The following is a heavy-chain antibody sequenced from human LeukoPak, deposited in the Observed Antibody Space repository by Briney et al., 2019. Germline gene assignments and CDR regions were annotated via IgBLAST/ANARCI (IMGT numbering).Heavy chain of an antibody. V-gene: IGHV3-23*01. D-gene: IGHD2-15*01. J-gene: IGHJ6*02. CDR3: AKDIGGLLDIVVVKTASGASLGLDV. Sequence: GGSLRLSCAASGFTFSGNAMTWIRQAPGKGLEWVSEISGSGGSTYYADSVKGRFTISRDNSKNTLYLQMNSLRAEDTAVYYCAKDIGGLLDIVVVKTASGASLGLDVWGQGTTVTVSS. CDR2: ISGSGGST. CDR1: GFTFSGNA.